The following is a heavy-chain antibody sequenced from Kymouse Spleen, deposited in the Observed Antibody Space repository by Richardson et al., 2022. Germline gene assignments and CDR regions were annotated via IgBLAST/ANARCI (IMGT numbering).Heavy chain of an antibody. D-gene: IGHD1-26*01. V-gene: IGHV3-30*18. Sequence: QVQLVESGGGVVQPGRSLRLSCAASGFTFSSYGMHWVRQAPGKGLEWVAVISYDGSNKYYADSVKGRFTISRDNSKNTLYLQMNSLRAEDTAVYYCAKDRYSGSYHYYYYGMDVWGQGTTVTVSS. CDR3: AKDRYSGSYHYYYYGMDV. CDR1: GFTFSSYG. J-gene: IGHJ6*02. CDR2: ISYDGSNK.